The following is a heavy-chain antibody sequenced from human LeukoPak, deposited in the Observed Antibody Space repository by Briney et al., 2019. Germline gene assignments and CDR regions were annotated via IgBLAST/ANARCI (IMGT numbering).Heavy chain of an antibody. CDR3: ARRYCSSTSCHYFDY. CDR1: GYTFTSYA. Sequence: ASVKVSCKASGYTFTSYAMHWVRQAPGQRLEWMGWINAGNGNTKYSQKFQGRVTITRDTSASTAYMELSSLRSEDTAVYYCARRYCSSTSCHYFDYWGQGTLVTVPS. J-gene: IGHJ4*02. CDR2: INAGNGNT. V-gene: IGHV1-3*01. D-gene: IGHD2-2*01.